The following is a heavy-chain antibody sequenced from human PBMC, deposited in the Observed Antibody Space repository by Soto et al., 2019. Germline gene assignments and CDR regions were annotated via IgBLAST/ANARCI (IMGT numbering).Heavy chain of an antibody. CDR3: AKDLRITGTDSVDY. Sequence: VQLVESGGGVVQPGRSLRLSCAASGFTFSSYGMHWVRQAPGKGLEWVAVISYDGSNKYYADSVKGRFTISRDNSKNTLYLQMNSLRAEDTAVYYCAKDLRITGTDSVDYWGQGTLVTVSS. D-gene: IGHD1-20*01. CDR2: ISYDGSNK. CDR1: GFTFSSYG. V-gene: IGHV3-30*18. J-gene: IGHJ4*02.